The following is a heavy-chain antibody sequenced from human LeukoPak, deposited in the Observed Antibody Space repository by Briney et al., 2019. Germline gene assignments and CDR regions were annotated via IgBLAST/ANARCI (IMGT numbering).Heavy chain of an antibody. D-gene: IGHD3-3*01. J-gene: IGHJ6*03. CDR3: ARGMLSSAGYHWYYYMDV. Sequence: GGSLRLSCAASGFTYGSYWMHWVRQAPGKGPEWVSRIDDDGTDTHYAVSVKGRFTISRDNAKNTLYLQMNSLRGEDTAVYYCARGMLSSAGYHWYYYMDVWGKGAMVTVSS. V-gene: IGHV3-74*01. CDR2: IDDDGTDT. CDR1: GFTYGSYW.